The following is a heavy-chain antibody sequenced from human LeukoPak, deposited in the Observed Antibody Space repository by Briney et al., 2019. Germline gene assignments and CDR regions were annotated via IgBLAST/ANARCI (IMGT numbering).Heavy chain of an antibody. Sequence: SETLSLTCTVSGGSISSYYWSWIRQPPGKGLEWIGYIYYSGSTNYNPSLKSRVTISVDTSKNQFSLKLSSVTAADTAVYYCARLGGLYYFDYWGHGTLVTVSS. CDR3: ARLGGLYYFDY. J-gene: IGHJ4*01. CDR1: GGSISSYY. D-gene: IGHD1-26*01. CDR2: IYYSGST. V-gene: IGHV4-59*08.